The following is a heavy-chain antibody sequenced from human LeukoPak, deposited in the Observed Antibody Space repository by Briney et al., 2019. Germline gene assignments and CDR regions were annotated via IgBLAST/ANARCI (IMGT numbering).Heavy chain of an antibody. V-gene: IGHV3-23*01. CDR1: GFAFSNYA. CDR2: LSGGGDSR. D-gene: IGHD5-18*01. J-gene: IGHJ3*02. CDR3: LYTKGGIQLWFDTFDI. Sequence: GGSLRLSCAASGFAFSNYAMSWVRQAPGKGLEWVSSLSGGGDSRYYADSVMGRFTISRDNSKNTLYLQMNSLRAEDTAVYYCLYTKGGIQLWFDTFDIWGQGAMVTVSS.